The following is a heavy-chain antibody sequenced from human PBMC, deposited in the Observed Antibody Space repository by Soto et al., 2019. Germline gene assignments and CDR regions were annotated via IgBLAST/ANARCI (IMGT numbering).Heavy chain of an antibody. D-gene: IGHD3-22*01. Sequence: PSETLSLTCTVSGGSISSSSYYWGWIRQPPGKGLEWIGSIYYSGSTYYNPSLKSRVTISVDTSKNLFSLKLSSVTAADTVVYYCASLPIVVTSYYYYGMDVWGQGTTVTVSS. CDR2: IYYSGST. CDR3: ASLPIVVTSYYYYGMDV. V-gene: IGHV4-39*01. J-gene: IGHJ6*02. CDR1: GGSISSSSYY.